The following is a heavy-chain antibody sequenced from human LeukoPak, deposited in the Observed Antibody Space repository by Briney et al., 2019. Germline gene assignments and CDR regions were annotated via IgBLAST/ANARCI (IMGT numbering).Heavy chain of an antibody. CDR3: AREDADGSGSYSPHFDY. J-gene: IGHJ4*02. CDR2: IYYSGST. D-gene: IGHD3-10*01. V-gene: IGHV4-61*01. Sequence: SETLSLTCTVSGGSVSSGSYYWSWIRQPPGKGLEWIGYIYYSGSTNYNPSLKSRVTISVDTSKNQFSLKLSSVTAADTAVYYCAREDADGSGSYSPHFDYWGQGTLVTVSS. CDR1: GGSVSSGSYY.